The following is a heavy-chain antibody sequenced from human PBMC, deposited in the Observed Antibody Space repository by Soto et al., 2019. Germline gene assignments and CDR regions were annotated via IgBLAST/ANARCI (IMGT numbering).Heavy chain of an antibody. Sequence: QVQLLQSGAEVKKPGASVKVSCKASGYTFTSYDINWVRQATGQGLEWMGWMNPNSGNTGYAQKFQGRVTMTRNTSISTAYMELSSLRSEDTAVYYCARYYDILTGYPYGMDVWGQGTTVTVSS. CDR1: GYTFTSYD. J-gene: IGHJ6*02. D-gene: IGHD3-9*01. CDR2: MNPNSGNT. CDR3: ARYYDILTGYPYGMDV. V-gene: IGHV1-8*01.